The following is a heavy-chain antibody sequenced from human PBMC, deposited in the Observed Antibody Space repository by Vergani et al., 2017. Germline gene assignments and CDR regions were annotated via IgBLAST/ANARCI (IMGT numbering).Heavy chain of an antibody. CDR2: IYYSGST. CDR1: GGSISSSSYY. Sequence: QLQLQESGPGLVKPSETLSLTCTVSGGSISSSSYYWGWIRQPPGKGLEWIGSIYYSGSTYYNPSLKSRVTISVATSKNQFSLKLSSVTAADTAVYYCARTYYDFWSGYYIFDYWGQGTLVTVSS. J-gene: IGHJ4*02. V-gene: IGHV4-39*07. CDR3: ARTYYDFWSGYYIFDY. D-gene: IGHD3-3*01.